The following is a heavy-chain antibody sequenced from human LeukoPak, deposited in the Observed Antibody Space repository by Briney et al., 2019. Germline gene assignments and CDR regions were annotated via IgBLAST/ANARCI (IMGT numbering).Heavy chain of an antibody. J-gene: IGHJ2*01. CDR1: GFTFDDYA. CDR3: AKGPAVAHDWYFDL. V-gene: IGHV3-9*01. CDR2: ISWNSGSI. D-gene: IGHD6-19*01. Sequence: GRSLRLSCAASGFTFDDYAMHWVRQAPGKGLEWVSGISWNSGSIGYADSVKGRFTISRDNAKNSLYLQMNSLRAEDTALYYCAKGPAVAHDWYFDLWGRGTLVTVSS.